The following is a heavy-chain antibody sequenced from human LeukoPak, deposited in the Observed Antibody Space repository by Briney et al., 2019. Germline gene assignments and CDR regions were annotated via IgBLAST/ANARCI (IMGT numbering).Heavy chain of an antibody. D-gene: IGHD6-13*01. CDR2: IYASGST. CDR3: ARGPGIAAAGPNYYYYGMDV. V-gene: IGHV4-4*07. J-gene: IGHJ6*02. CDR1: GGSISSYY. Sequence: SETLSLTCTVSGGSISSYYWSWIRQPAGKGLEWIGRIYASGSTNYNPSLKSRVSMSVDTSKNPFPLQLSSVTAADTAVYYCARGPGIAAAGPNYYYYGMDVWGQGTTVTVSS.